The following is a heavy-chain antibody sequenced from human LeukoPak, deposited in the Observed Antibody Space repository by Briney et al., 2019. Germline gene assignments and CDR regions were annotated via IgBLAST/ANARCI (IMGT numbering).Heavy chain of an antibody. CDR1: GFTFSSYS. CDR2: ISSSSSYI. CDR3: ARVIAVAGMTD. V-gene: IGHV3-21*01. D-gene: IGHD6-19*01. J-gene: IGHJ4*02. Sequence: GGSLRLSCAASGFTFSSYSMNWVRQAPGKGLGWVSSISSSSSYIYYADSVKGRFTISRDNAKNSLYLQMNSLRAEDTAVYYCARVIAVAGMTDWGQGTLVTVSS.